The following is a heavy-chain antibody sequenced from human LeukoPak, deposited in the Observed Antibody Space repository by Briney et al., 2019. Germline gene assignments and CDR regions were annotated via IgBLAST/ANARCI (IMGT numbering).Heavy chain of an antibody. CDR3: ARGPAGDPFDH. CDR2: IGSSGSPI. J-gene: IGHJ4*02. CDR1: GFTFRNYD. D-gene: IGHD3-16*01. V-gene: IGHV3-48*03. Sequence: GGSLRLSCAASGFTFRNYDMNWVRQAPGKGLEWVSFIGSSGSPIYYADSVKGRFTISRDNAKNSLYLQMSSLRVEDTAVYYCARGPAGDPFDHWGQGTLATVSS.